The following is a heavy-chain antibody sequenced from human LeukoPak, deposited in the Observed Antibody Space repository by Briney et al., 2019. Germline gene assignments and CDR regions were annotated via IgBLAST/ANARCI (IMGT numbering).Heavy chain of an antibody. CDR2: ISSSGSTI. CDR3: ARDLPISIAAASYYYGMDV. V-gene: IGHV3-11*01. J-gene: IGHJ6*02. D-gene: IGHD6-13*01. Sequence: GGSLRLSCAASGFTFSDYYMSWIRQAPGKGLEWVSYISSSGSTIYYADSVKGRFTISRDNAKNSLYLQMNSLRAEDTAVYYCARDLPISIAAASYYYGMDVWGQGTTVTVSS. CDR1: GFTFSDYY.